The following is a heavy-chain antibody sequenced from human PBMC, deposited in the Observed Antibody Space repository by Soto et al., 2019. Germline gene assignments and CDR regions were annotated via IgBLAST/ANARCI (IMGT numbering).Heavy chain of an antibody. Sequence: QVQLVQSGAEVKKPGASVKVSCKASGYTFTSYGISWVRQAPGQGLEGMGWISAYNGNTNYAQKLQGRATMTTDTSTITAYMHPTSLRSDDTPVYSCAIDWAAAGPFDYWCQGTLVTVSS. D-gene: IGHD6-13*01. J-gene: IGHJ4*02. CDR2: ISAYNGNT. CDR1: GYTFTSYG. CDR3: AIDWAAAGPFDY. V-gene: IGHV1-18*01.